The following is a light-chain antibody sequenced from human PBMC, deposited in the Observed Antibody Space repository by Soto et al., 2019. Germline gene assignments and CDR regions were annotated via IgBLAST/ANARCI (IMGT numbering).Light chain of an antibody. J-gene: IGKJ4*01. Sequence: TQSPGTLSLSPGERATLSCRASQSVGSTFLAWYQQQPGKAPKLLIYAASSLQSGVPSRFSGSGSGTEFTLTISNLQPEDFATYYCQQANSPPLTFGGGTKVEIK. CDR2: AAS. CDR3: QQANSPPLT. V-gene: IGKV1-12*01. CDR1: QSVGSTF.